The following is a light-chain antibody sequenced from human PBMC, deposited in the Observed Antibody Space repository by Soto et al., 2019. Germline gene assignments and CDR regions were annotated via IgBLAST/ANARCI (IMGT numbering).Light chain of an antibody. Sequence: DIQMTQSPSSLSASVGDRVTITCRASQTITTYLNWYQQKPGKAPNLLIYAASSLHSGVPSRFSGSGSGTDFTLTISSLHPADFAIYYCQQTSSTPWTFGQGTKVEI. CDR2: AAS. V-gene: IGKV1-39*01. CDR1: QTITTY. CDR3: QQTSSTPWT. J-gene: IGKJ1*01.